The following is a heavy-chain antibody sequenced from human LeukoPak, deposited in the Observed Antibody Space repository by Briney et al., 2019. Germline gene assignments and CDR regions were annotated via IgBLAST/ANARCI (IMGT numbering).Heavy chain of an antibody. CDR1: GFTFSSYW. J-gene: IGHJ4*02. D-gene: IGHD2-15*01. CDR2: IKQDGSEK. CDR3: ARLRDYCSGGSCYYFDY. V-gene: IGHV3-7*01. Sequence: GGSLRLSCAASGFTFSSYWMSWVRQAPGKGLELVANIKQDGSEKYYVDSVKGRFTISRDNAKNSLYLQMNSLRAEDTAVYYCARLRDYCSGGSCYYFDYWGQGTLVTVSS.